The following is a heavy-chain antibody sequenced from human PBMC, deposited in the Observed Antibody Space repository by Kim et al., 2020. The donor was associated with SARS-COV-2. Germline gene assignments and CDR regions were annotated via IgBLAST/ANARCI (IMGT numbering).Heavy chain of an antibody. CDR1: GFTFSSYS. CDR3: ARDLGRIAVAGYFDY. V-gene: IGHV3-48*02. J-gene: IGHJ4*02. Sequence: GGSLRLSCAASGFTFSSYSMNWVRQAPGKGLEWVSYISSSSTIYYADSVKGRFTISRDNAKNSLYLQMNSLRDEDTAVYYCARDLGRIAVAGYFDYWCQG. CDR2: ISSSSTI. D-gene: IGHD6-19*01.